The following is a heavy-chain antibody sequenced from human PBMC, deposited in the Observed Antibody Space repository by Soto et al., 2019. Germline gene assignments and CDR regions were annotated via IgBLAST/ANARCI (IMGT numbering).Heavy chain of an antibody. CDR2: IIPIFGTA. CDR1: GYTFTSYG. D-gene: IGHD2-2*01. Sequence: VASVKVSCKASGYTFTSYGTSWVRQAPGQGLEWMGGIIPIFGTANYAQKFQGRVTITADESTSTAYMELSSLRSEDTAVYYCARLVVPAASRDVWGQGTTVTVSS. V-gene: IGHV1-69*13. J-gene: IGHJ6*02. CDR3: ARLVVPAASRDV.